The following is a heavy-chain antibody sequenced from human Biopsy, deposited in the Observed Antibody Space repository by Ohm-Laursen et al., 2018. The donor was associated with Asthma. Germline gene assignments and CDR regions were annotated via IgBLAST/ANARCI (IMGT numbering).Heavy chain of an antibody. V-gene: IGHV1-18*01. D-gene: IGHD3-10*01. CDR2: ISVYNGNT. Sequence: SVKVSCKPSGYTFNSAGITWVRQAPGQGLEWMGWISVYNGNTKVAQKLQDRVTMITDTSTITAYMELRSLRSDDTAVYFCARAVDYSHYYGIDVWGQGTTVTVS. J-gene: IGHJ6*02. CDR3: ARAVDYSHYYGIDV. CDR1: GYTFNSAG.